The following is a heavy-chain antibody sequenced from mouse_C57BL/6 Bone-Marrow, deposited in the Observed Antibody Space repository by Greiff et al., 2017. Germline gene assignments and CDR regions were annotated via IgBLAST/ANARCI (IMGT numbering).Heavy chain of an antibody. V-gene: IGHV1-50*01. D-gene: IGHD1-1*01. CDR1: GYTFTSYW. Sequence: QVQLQQPGAELVKPGASVKLSCKASGYTFTSYWMQWVKQRPGQGLEWIGEIDPSDSYTNYNQKFKGKATLTVDTSSSTAYMQLSSLTSEDSAVYYCARVLLRSPYYYAMDYWGQGTSVTVSS. CDR2: IDPSDSYT. CDR3: ARVLLRSPYYYAMDY. J-gene: IGHJ4*01.